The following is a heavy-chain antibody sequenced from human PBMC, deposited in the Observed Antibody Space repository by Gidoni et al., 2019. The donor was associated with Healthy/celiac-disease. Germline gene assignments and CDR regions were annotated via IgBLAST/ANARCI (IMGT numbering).Heavy chain of an antibody. CDR2: IYYSGST. Sequence: QVQLQESGPGLVKPSQTLSLTCTVSGGSISSGGYYWSWIRQHPGKGLEWIGYIYYSGSTYYNPSLKSRVTISVDTSKNQFSLKLSSVTAADTAVYYCARGGYNWNDLAAFDIWGQGTMVTVSS. CDR1: GGSISSGGYY. J-gene: IGHJ3*02. CDR3: ARGGYNWNDLAAFDI. D-gene: IGHD1-1*01. V-gene: IGHV4-31*03.